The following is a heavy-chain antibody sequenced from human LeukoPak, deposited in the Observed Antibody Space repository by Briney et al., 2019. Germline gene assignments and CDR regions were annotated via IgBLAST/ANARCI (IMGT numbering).Heavy chain of an antibody. CDR3: ARAVGGYDYVWGSYRYSFDY. J-gene: IGHJ4*02. CDR2: IYYSGTT. Sequence: SETLSLTCTVSGGSTSSGSHYWGWIRQPPGKGLGWIGSIYYSGTTYYSPSLKSRVSISLDTFKDQFSLKLSSVTAADTAVYYCARAVGGYDYVWGSYRYSFDYWGQGTLVTVSS. CDR1: GGSTSSGSHY. V-gene: IGHV4-39*01. D-gene: IGHD3-16*02.